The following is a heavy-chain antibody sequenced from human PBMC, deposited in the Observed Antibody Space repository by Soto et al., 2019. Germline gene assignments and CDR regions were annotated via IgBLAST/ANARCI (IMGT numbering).Heavy chain of an antibody. CDR1: GFTFSSYG. V-gene: IGHV3-30*18. CDR2: ISYDGSNK. J-gene: IGHJ4*02. D-gene: IGHD6-13*01. Sequence: QVQLVESGGGVVQPGRSLRLSCAASGFTFSSYGMHWVRQAPGKGLEWVAVISYDGSNKYYADTVKGRFTISRDNSKNTLYLQMNSLRAEDTAVYYCAKEHGPKQQPLDYWGQGTLVTVSS. CDR3: AKEHGPKQQPLDY.